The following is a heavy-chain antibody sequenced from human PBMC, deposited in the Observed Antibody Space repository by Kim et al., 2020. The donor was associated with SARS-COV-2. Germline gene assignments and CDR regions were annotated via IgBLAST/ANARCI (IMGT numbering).Heavy chain of an antibody. D-gene: IGHD5-12*01. CDR3: ARGKGSGRLQYYGY. Sequence: TPSLKSRVTISVDTSRNQFSRKLSSVTAADTAVYYCARGKGSGRLQYYGYWGQGTLVTVSS. V-gene: IGHV4-34*01. J-gene: IGHJ4*02.